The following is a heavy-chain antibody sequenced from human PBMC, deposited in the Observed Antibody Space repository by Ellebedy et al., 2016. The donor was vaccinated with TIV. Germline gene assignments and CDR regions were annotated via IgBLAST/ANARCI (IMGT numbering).Heavy chain of an antibody. CDR3: AGEKVGTLRWFDP. CDR2: INHSGST. J-gene: IGHJ5*02. Sequence: MPGGSLRLSCGVYGGSFSGYYWTWIRQPPGKGLEWIGEINHSGSTNYNPSLKSRVTISVDTSKNQFSLKLRSVTAADTAVYYCAGEKVGTLRWFDPWGQGTLVTVSS. D-gene: IGHD4-23*01. V-gene: IGHV4-34*01. CDR1: GGSFSGYY.